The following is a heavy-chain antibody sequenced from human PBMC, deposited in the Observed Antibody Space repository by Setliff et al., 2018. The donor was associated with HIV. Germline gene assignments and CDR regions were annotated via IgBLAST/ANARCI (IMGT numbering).Heavy chain of an antibody. D-gene: IGHD3-16*01. CDR3: ARRGYGYTWFGDYEYYGMDV. V-gene: IGHV4-39*01. J-gene: IGHJ6*01. CDR2: IYQSGST. CDR1: GGSISSSNYY. Sequence: SETLSLTCTVSGGSISSSNYYWGWIRQPPGKRLEWLGSIYQSGSTSYNPSLSSRLTISVDTSKNQVSLRLSSVTAEDTVVYYCARRGYGYTWFGDYEYYGMDVWGQGTTVTVSS.